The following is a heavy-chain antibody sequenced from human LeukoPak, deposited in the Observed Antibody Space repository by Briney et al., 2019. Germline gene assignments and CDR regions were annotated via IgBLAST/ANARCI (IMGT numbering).Heavy chain of an antibody. V-gene: IGHV3-21*01. J-gene: IGHJ4*02. CDR3: ASEGIVGAPPDY. Sequence: GGSLRLSCAASGFTFSSYSMNWVRQAPGKGLEWVSSISSSSSYIYYADSVKGRFTISRDNAKNSLYLQMNSLRAEDTAVYYCASEGIVGAPPDYWGQGTLVTVSS. CDR2: ISSSSSYI. D-gene: IGHD1-26*01. CDR1: GFTFSSYS.